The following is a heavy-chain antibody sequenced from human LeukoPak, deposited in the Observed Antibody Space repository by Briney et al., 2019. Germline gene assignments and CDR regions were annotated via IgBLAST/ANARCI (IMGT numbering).Heavy chain of an antibody. CDR3: ARDPLFGVVIDYYYGMDV. CDR2: ISYDGSNK. CDR1: GFTFSSYG. D-gene: IGHD3-3*01. Sequence: PGRSLRLSCAASGFTFSSYGMHWVRQAPGKGLEWVAVISYDGSNKYYADSVKGRFTISRDNSKNTLYLQMNSLRAEDTAVYYCARDPLFGVVIDYYYGMDVWGQGTTVTVSS. J-gene: IGHJ6*02. V-gene: IGHV3-30*03.